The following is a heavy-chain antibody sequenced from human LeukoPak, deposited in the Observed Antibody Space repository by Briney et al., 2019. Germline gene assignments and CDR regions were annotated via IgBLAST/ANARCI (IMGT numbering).Heavy chain of an antibody. J-gene: IGHJ4*02. D-gene: IGHD6-19*01. CDR2: ISGQNGDT. CDR3: ARDVAVSVFDF. Sequence: ASVKVSCKAFGYTFTTYGISWVRQAPGQGLEWMGWISGQNGDTDYAHNVQGRVTLTTDTSTSTAYMELRNLRSDDTATYYCARDVAVSVFDFWGQGTLVTVSS. CDR1: GYTFTTYG. V-gene: IGHV1-18*01.